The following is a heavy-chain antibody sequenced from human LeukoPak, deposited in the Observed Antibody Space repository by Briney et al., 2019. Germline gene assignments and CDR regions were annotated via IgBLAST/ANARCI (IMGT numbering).Heavy chain of an antibody. CDR2: IYPDGRT. Sequence: GGSLRLSCTISGITVSSDYISWVRQAPGKGLEWVSAIYPDGRTYYADSVKGRITISRDKSKNTLYLQMTSLRVEDTAVFYCARGVGRSWSLDPRGQGTLVTVSS. D-gene: IGHD6-13*01. V-gene: IGHV3-53*01. J-gene: IGHJ5*02. CDR1: GITVSSDY. CDR3: ARGVGRSWSLDP.